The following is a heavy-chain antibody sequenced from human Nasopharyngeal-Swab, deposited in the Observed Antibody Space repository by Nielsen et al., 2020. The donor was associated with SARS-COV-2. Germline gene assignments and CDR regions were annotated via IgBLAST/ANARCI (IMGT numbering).Heavy chain of an antibody. CDR3: ARGYSGYYYFDY. D-gene: IGHD5-12*01. CDR2: ISYDGSNK. J-gene: IGHJ4*02. V-gene: IGHV3-30*03. Sequence: VRQAPGKGLEWVAVISYDGSNKYYEDSVKGRFTISRDNSKNTLYPQMNSLRAEDTAVYYCARGYSGYYYFDYWGQGTLVTVSS.